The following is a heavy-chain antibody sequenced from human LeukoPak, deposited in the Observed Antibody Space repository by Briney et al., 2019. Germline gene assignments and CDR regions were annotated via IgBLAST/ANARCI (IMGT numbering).Heavy chain of an antibody. CDR3: ARGGRRPYYYGSGSYSLDY. CDR1: GGSFSGYY. V-gene: IGHV4-34*01. D-gene: IGHD3-10*01. J-gene: IGHJ4*02. Sequence: SETLSLICAVCGGSFSGYYWSWIRQPPGKGLEWIGEINHSGSTNYNPSLKSRVTISVDTSKNQFSLKLSSVTAADTAVYYCARGGRRPYYYGSGSYSLDYWGQGTLVTVSS. CDR2: INHSGST.